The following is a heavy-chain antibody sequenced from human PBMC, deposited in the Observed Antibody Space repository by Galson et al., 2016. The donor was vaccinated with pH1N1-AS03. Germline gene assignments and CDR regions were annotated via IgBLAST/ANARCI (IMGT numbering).Heavy chain of an antibody. CDR1: GYSFPTYS. CDR3: ARAHYNANYVPDF. CDR2: ISAYSGDT. J-gene: IGHJ4*02. V-gene: IGHV1-18*04. D-gene: IGHD4/OR15-4a*01. Sequence: SVKVSCKASGYSFPTYSFNWVRQAPGQGLEWLGWISAYSGDTHYARKFQGRVTLTTDISTSTACMELRSLTSDDTAVYYCARAHYNANYVPDFWGQGTLVTVSS.